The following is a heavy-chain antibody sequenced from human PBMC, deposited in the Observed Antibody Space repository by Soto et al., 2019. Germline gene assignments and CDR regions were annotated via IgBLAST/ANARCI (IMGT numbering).Heavy chain of an antibody. D-gene: IGHD3-3*01. Sequence: SETLSLTCTVSGGSISSYYWSWIRQPPGKGLEWIGYIYYSGSTNYNPSLKSRVTISVDTSKNQFSLKLSSVTAADTAVYYCARMAGGGYDFWSGYDYWGQGTLVTVSS. CDR3: ARMAGGGYDFWSGYDY. CDR1: GGSISSYY. V-gene: IGHV4-59*01. J-gene: IGHJ4*02. CDR2: IYYSGST.